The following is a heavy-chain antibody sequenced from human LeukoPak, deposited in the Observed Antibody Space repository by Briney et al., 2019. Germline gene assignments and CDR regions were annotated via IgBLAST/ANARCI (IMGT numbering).Heavy chain of an antibody. CDR1: GFSLTTSGMC. V-gene: IGHV2-70*01. D-gene: IGHD6-13*01. J-gene: IGHJ4*02. CDR2: FDWEDDK. CDR3: ARHPTIAAAGSGYYFDY. Sequence: SGPALVHPTPALTLTCTFSGFSLTTSGMCVSWIHQPPVKALEWLAPFDWEDDKYYSTSLKTRLTISKDTSKNLVVLSMTNMDPVDTATYYCARHPTIAAAGSGYYFDYWGQGTLVTVSS.